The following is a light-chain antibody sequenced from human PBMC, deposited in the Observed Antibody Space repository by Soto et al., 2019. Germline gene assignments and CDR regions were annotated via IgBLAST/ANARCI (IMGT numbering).Light chain of an antibody. CDR1: QGISNY. V-gene: IGKV1-9*01. J-gene: IGKJ1*01. CDR2: AAC. CDR3: HHGGV. Sequence: DIQLTQSPSFLSASVGDRVTITCRASQGISNYLAWYQQKPGKAPNLLIYAACTLQSGVPSRFSGSGSGTEFTLTISSLQPEDFATYYGHHGGVFGQGTKAEIK.